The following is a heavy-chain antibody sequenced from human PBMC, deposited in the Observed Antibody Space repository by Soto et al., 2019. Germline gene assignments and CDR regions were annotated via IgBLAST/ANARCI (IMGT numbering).Heavy chain of an antibody. CDR3: ARLRTSVLAQSVTPNFDS. Sequence: QIQLQESGPGLVKPSGTVSLTCTDSGGSISSTNWWSWVRQPPGMGLERIGDTHHRGSINFNSSLESRISMSADKSKNQFSLELHSVTAADTAVYFCARLRTSVLAQSVTPNFDSRGQGTLVTVSS. CDR1: GGSISSTNW. D-gene: IGHD5-18*01. J-gene: IGHJ4*02. V-gene: IGHV4-4*02. CDR2: THHRGSI.